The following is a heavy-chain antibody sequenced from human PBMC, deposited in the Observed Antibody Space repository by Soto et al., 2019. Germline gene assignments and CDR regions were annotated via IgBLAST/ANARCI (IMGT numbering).Heavy chain of an antibody. Sequence: QITLKESGPTLVRPTQTLTMTCTFSGFSLSTSGLGVDWIRQPPGKALEWLALIYWNDDKRYSPSLKARLTITKDTSKNQVVLTMTNMDPVDTATYYCAHRPSGWYLSDYWGQGTLVTVSS. CDR3: AHRPSGWYLSDY. J-gene: IGHJ4*02. CDR1: GFSLSTSGLG. CDR2: IYWNDDK. D-gene: IGHD6-19*01. V-gene: IGHV2-5*01.